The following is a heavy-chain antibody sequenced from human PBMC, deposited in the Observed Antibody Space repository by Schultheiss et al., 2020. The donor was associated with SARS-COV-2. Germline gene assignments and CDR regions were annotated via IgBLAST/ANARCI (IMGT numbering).Heavy chain of an antibody. CDR2: IYYSGST. CDR3: ARDGGSYVSEVN. J-gene: IGHJ4*02. V-gene: IGHV4-4*08. Sequence: SQTLSLTCTVSGGSISSYYWSWIRQPPGKGLEWIGYIYYSGSTNYNPSLKSRVTISVDTSKNQFSLKLSSVTAADTAVYYCARDGGSYVSEVNWGQGTLVTVSS. D-gene: IGHD1-26*01. CDR1: GGSISSYY.